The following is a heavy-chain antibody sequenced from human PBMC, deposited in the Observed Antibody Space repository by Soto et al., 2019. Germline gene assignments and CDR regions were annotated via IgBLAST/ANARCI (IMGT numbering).Heavy chain of an antibody. Sequence: QVQLQESGPGLVKPSETLSLTCTVSGCSISSLYWTWIRQPQGKGLEWTGYIYYSGTTNYNPSLKSRVTISVDTSKNQFSLKVGSVTAADTAVYYCAGTYMVRGVILPADFDYWGQGTLVTVSS. CDR2: IYYSGTT. D-gene: IGHD3-10*01. CDR3: AGTYMVRGVILPADFDY. J-gene: IGHJ4*02. CDR1: GCSISSLY. V-gene: IGHV4-59*08.